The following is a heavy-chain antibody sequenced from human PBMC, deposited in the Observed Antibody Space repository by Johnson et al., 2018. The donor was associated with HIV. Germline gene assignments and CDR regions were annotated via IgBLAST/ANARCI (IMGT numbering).Heavy chain of an antibody. J-gene: IGHJ3*02. CDR1: GITFSSYD. V-gene: IGHV3-13*01. CDR2: IGTAGDT. CDR3: AKDTGCNSGNDGFDM. Sequence: VQVVESGGGLVKPGGSLRLSCAASGITFSSYDMHWVRQATGKGLEWVSAIGTAGDTYYPGSVKGRFTISRDNSKNTLYLQMNSLRAEDTAVYYWAKDTGCNSGNDGFDMWGQGTMVTVSS. D-gene: IGHD2/OR15-2a*01.